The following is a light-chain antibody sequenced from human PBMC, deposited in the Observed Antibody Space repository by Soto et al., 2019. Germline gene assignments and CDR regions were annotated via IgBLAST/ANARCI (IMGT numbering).Light chain of an antibody. CDR2: DVN. CDR1: SSDVGSYDY. J-gene: IGLJ1*01. CDR3: CAYSTSGTHV. Sequence: SVLTQPAPLSWAPGQSITLSRTGTSSDVGSYDYVSWHQQHPGKAPKLIIYDVNNRPSGVPSRFSGSKSGNTASLTISGLQTEDEADYYCCAYSTSGTHVFGTGTKVTVL. V-gene: IGLV2-14*03.